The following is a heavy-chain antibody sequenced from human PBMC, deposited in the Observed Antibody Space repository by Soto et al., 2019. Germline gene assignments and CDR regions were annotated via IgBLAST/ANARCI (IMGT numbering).Heavy chain of an antibody. CDR2: ISGSGGST. CDR1: GFTFSSYA. V-gene: IGHV3-23*01. J-gene: IGHJ5*02. CDR3: AKNSPILSQLLFEFDP. Sequence: GGSLRLSCAASGFTFSSYAMSWVRQAPGKGLEWVSAISGSGGSTYYADSVKGRFTISRDNSKNTLYLQMNSLRAEDTAVYYCAKNSPILSQLLFEFDPWGQGTLVTVSS. D-gene: IGHD2-2*01.